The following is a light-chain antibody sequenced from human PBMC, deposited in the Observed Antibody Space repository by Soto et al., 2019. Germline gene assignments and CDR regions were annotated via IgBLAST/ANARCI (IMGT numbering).Light chain of an antibody. V-gene: IGLV2-14*01. J-gene: IGLJ1*01. CDR3: SSYATSDTPHYV. CDR1: TSDVGGYNY. Sequence: QSALTQPASVSGSPGQSITISCTGTTSDVGGYNYVSWYQQHPGKAPKLMIYEVSNRPSGVSDRFSGSKSGNTASLTISGLQAEDEADYYCSSYATSDTPHYVFGTGTKVTVL. CDR2: EVS.